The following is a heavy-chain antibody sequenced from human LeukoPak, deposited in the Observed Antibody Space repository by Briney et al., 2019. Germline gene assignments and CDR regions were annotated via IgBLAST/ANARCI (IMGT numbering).Heavy chain of an antibody. CDR3: ARGGGGNALDY. D-gene: IGHD4-23*01. CDR1: GDSIGSGGYY. J-gene: IGHJ4*02. V-gene: IGHV4-31*03. CDR2: IYYSGST. Sequence: SETLSLTCTVSGDSIGSGGYYWSWIRQHPGKSLEQIGVIYYSGSTYYSPSLRSRVTISVDTSQTQFSLKLRSVTAADTAVYYCARGGGGNALDYWGQGTLVTVSS.